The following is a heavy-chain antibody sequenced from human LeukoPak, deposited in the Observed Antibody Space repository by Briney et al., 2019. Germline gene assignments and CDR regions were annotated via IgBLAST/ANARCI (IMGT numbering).Heavy chain of an antibody. D-gene: IGHD2-15*01. V-gene: IGHV4-61*02. Sequence: PSETLSLTCTVSGASISSGSYYWSWIRQPAGKALEWIGRIYTSGSTNYSPSLKSRVTISVDTSKNQFSLKLSSVTAADTAVYYCARGRGSGPYGFYFDYWGQGTLVTASS. J-gene: IGHJ4*02. CDR1: GASISSGSYY. CDR2: IYTSGST. CDR3: ARGRGSGPYGFYFDY.